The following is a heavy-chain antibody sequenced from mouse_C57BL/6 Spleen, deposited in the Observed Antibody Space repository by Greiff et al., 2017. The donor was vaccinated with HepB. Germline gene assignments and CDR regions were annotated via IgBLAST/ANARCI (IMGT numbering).Heavy chain of an antibody. V-gene: IGHV1-54*01. D-gene: IGHD4-1*01. J-gene: IGHJ1*03. CDR3: ARSLTGTYWYFDV. CDR1: GYAFTNYL. CDR2: INPGSGGT. Sequence: QVQLQQSGAELVRPGTSVKVSCKASGYAFTNYLIEWVKQRPGQGLEWIGVINPGSGGTNYNEKFKGKATLTADKSSSTAYMQLSSLTSEDSAVYFCARSLTGTYWYFDVWGTGTTVTVSS.